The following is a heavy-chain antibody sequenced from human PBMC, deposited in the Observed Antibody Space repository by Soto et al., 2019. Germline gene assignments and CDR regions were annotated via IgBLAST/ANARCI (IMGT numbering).Heavy chain of an antibody. CDR2: IIPIFGTA. D-gene: IGHD5-18*01. Sequence: ASVKVSCKASGGTFSSYAISWVRQAPGQGLEWMGGIIPIFGTANYAQKFQGRVTITADESTSTAYMELSSLRSEDTAVYYCARAVGYYSYAPSWRYYYGMDVWGQGTTFTVSS. J-gene: IGHJ6*02. V-gene: IGHV1-69*13. CDR1: GGTFSSYA. CDR3: ARAVGYYSYAPSWRYYYGMDV.